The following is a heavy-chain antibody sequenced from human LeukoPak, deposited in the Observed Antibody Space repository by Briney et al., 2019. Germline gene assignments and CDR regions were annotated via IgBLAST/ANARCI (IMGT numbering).Heavy chain of an antibody. V-gene: IGHV1-46*01. D-gene: IGHD2-15*01. Sequence: ASVKVSCKPSGYTFTSYYFHWVRQAPGEGLEWMGIINPSGGSTSYAQKFQRRVTMTRDTYTSTVYMELSSLSSEDTAVYYCARALYCSGSSCYSSASDYWDQGTLVTVSS. CDR2: INPSGGST. J-gene: IGHJ4*02. CDR3: ARALYCSGSSCYSSASDY. CDR1: GYTFTSYY.